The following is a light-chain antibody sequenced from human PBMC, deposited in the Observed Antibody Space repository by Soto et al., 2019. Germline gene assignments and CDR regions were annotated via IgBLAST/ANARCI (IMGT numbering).Light chain of an antibody. CDR1: NIGGKN. CDR2: RDM. Sequence: SYELTQPLSVSVALGQTAKITCGGDNIGGKNVQWYQQKPGQAPVLVVYRDMQRPSGIPERFSGSNWGNTATLTISSAQAGDEADYYCQVWASTTVLFGGGTKLTVL. V-gene: IGLV3-9*01. J-gene: IGLJ2*01. CDR3: QVWASTTVL.